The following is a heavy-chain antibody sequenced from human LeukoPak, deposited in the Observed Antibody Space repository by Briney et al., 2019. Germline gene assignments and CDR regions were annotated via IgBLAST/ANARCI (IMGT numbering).Heavy chain of an antibody. Sequence: GGSLRLSCATSGFTFDDYGMSWVRQAPGKGLEWVPDINWNGGSTGYADSVKGRFTISRDNAKNSLYLQMNSLRAEDTALYYCARNGRPIVVEWYFDLWGRGTLVTVSS. D-gene: IGHD3-22*01. CDR3: ARNGRPIVVEWYFDL. CDR2: INWNGGST. CDR1: GFTFDDYG. J-gene: IGHJ2*01. V-gene: IGHV3-20*04.